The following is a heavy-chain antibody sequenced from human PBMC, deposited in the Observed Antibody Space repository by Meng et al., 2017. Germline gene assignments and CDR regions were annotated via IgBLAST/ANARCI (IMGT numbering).Heavy chain of an antibody. CDR2: IWYEGSNK. CDR1: GFTFSSYG. V-gene: IGHV3-33*01. Sequence: GESLKISCAASGFTFSSYGMHWVRQAPGKGLEWVAVIWYEGSNKYYADSVKGRFTISRDNSKNTLYLQMNSLRAEDTAVYYCAREGANLHSSSWYLGWFDPWGQGTLVTVSS. CDR3: AREGANLHSSSWYLGWFDP. J-gene: IGHJ5*02. D-gene: IGHD6-13*01.